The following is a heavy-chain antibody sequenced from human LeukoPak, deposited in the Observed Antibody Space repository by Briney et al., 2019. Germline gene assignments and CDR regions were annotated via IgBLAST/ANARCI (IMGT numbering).Heavy chain of an antibody. CDR2: LHFSGST. CDR3: ARTSHPHGSSWLFDY. V-gene: IGHV4-59*01. CDR1: GGSISSYY. Sequence: PSETLSLTCTVSGGSISSYYWSRIRQPPGKGLEWIGYLHFSGSTNYNPSLKSRVTISVDTSRNQFSLQLSSVTAADTAVYYCARTSHPHGSSWLFDYWGQGTLVTVSS. D-gene: IGHD6-13*01. J-gene: IGHJ4*02.